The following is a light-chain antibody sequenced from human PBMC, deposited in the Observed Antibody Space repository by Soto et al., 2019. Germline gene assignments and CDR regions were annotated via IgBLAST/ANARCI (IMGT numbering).Light chain of an antibody. J-gene: IGKJ4*01. CDR3: QQSYT. Sequence: DIQMTQSPSSLSASVGDRVTITCRASQSISSYLNWYQQKPGKAPKLLIYAASSLQSGVPSRFSGGGSGTDFTLNISSLNPEDFATYYCQQSYTFGGGTKVEIK. V-gene: IGKV1-39*01. CDR1: QSISSY. CDR2: AAS.